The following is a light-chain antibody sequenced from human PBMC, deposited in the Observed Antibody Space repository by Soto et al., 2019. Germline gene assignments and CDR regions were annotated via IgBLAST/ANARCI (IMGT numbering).Light chain of an antibody. Sequence: EIEMTQSPATLSLAPGERVTLSCRASESVSSSYLAWYQQRPGQAPRLLIYGASTRATAIPARFSGSGSGTEFTLTISSLQSEDFAVYFCQQYDNWPYTFGQGTKVDI. CDR2: GAS. CDR3: QQYDNWPYT. J-gene: IGKJ2*01. CDR1: ESVSSSY. V-gene: IGKV3-15*01.